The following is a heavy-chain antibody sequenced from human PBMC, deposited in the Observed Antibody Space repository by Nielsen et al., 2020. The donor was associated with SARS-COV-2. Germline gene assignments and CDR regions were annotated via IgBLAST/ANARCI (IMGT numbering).Heavy chain of an antibody. CDR1: AFTFSTYW. D-gene: IGHD4-23*01. V-gene: IGHV3-74*01. CDR3: ARVGDYGAKD. CDR2: INSDGSST. J-gene: IGHJ4*02. Sequence: GESLKISCAASAFTFSTYWMHWVRQAPGKGLVWVSRINSDGSSTSYADSVKGRFTISRDNSNNTLYLQMNSLRAEDTAVYYCARVGDYGAKDWGQGTLVTVSS.